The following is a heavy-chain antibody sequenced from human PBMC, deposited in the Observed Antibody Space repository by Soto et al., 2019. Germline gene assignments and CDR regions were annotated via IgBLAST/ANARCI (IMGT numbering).Heavy chain of an antibody. V-gene: IGHV1-46*01. CDR2: INPSGGST. D-gene: IGHD6-13*01. J-gene: IGHJ4*01. CDR3: ARDHGSWYIDY. Sequence: CKTAGYTFSRYYMDRVRLAPGQGLEWMGIINPSGGSTSYAQKFQGRVTMTRDASTSTVYMELSSLRSEDTAVYYCARDHGSWYIDYWGHGTLVTGS. CDR1: GYTFSRYY.